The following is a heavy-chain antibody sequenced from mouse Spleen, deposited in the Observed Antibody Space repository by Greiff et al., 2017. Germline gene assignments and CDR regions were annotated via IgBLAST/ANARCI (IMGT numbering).Heavy chain of an antibody. D-gene: IGHD2-14*01. J-gene: IGHJ3*01. Sequence: DVQLVESGGGLVKPGGSLKLSCAASGFTFSSYGMSWVRQTPEKRLEWVATISGGGSYTYYPDSVKGRFTISRDNAKNNLYLQMSSLRSEDTALYYCARVYRYDGAWFAYWGQGTLVTVSA. CDR2: ISGGGSYT. CDR3: ARVYRYDGAWFAY. V-gene: IGHV5-9-2*01. CDR1: GFTFSSYG.